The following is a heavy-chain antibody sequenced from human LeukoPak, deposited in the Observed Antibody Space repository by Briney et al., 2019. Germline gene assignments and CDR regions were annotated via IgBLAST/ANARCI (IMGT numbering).Heavy chain of an antibody. CDR3: ASDMGATGSGPDYYFDY. V-gene: IGHV1-2*02. CDR1: GYTFTGYY. CDR2: INPNSGGT. J-gene: IGHJ4*02. D-gene: IGHD1-26*01. Sequence: ASVKVSCKASGYTFTGYYMHWVRQAAGQGLEWMGWINPNSGGTNYAQKFQGRVTMTRDTSISTAYMELSRLRSDDTAVYYCASDMGATGSGPDYYFDYWGQGTLVTVSS.